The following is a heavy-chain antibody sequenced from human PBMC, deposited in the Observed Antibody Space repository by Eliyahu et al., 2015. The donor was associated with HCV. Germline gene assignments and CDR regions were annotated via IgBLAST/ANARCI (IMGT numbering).Heavy chain of an antibody. V-gene: IGHV1-18*01. D-gene: IGHD6-19*01. CDR2: VSAYNGNT. Sequence: QVQLVQSGAEVKKPGASVKVSCKASGYTFTSXGISWVRQAPGQGLEWMGWVSAYNGNTNYAQKLQGRVTMTTDTSTSTAYMELRSLRSDDTAVYYCARDGGHIWGIAVAGTWGFDYWGQGTLVTVSS. J-gene: IGHJ4*02. CDR3: ARDGGHIWGIAVAGTWGFDY. CDR1: GYTFTSXG.